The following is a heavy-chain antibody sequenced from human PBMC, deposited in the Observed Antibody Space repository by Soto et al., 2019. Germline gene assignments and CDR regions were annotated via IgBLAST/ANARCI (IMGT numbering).Heavy chain of an antibody. V-gene: IGHV3-49*04. D-gene: IGHD6-13*01. CDR1: GLTFGDYA. CDR3: TRAGSSWCFDY. CDR2: IRSKAYGGTT. Sequence: GGSLRLSCTASGLTFGDYAMSWVRQAPGKGLEWVGFIRSKAYGGTTEYAASVKGRFAISRDDSKSIAYLQMNSLKTEDTAVYYCTRAGSSWCFDYWGQGTLVTVAS. J-gene: IGHJ4*02.